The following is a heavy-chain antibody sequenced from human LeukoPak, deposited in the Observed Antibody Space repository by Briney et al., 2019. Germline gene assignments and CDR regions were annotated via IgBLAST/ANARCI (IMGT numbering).Heavy chain of an antibody. Sequence: HPGGSLRLSCAASGFTFSSYGTHWVRQAPGKGLEWVAVISYDGSNKYYADSVKGRFTLSRDNSKNTLYLQMNSLRAEDTAVYYCAKDQVRGDIVVVPAAPDDYWGQGTLVTVSS. CDR3: AKDQVRGDIVVVPAAPDDY. D-gene: IGHD2-2*01. J-gene: IGHJ4*02. CDR2: ISYDGSNK. V-gene: IGHV3-30*18. CDR1: GFTFSSYG.